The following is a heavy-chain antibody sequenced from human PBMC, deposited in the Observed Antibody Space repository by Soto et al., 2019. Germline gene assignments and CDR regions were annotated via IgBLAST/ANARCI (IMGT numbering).Heavy chain of an antibody. CDR3: AKEFGSTWIDH. CDR2: MSYDGTKE. CDR1: GFTPTTYG. D-gene: IGHD6-13*01. V-gene: IGHV3-30*18. Sequence: QVQLVESGGGVVQPGRSLRLSCAASGFTPTTYGMHWVRQAPGKGLEWVAAMSYDGTKEYYADSVKGRFTISRDSSRNTLFLQLNSLRAEDTAVYYCAKEFGSTWIDHWGEGTLVTVSS. J-gene: IGHJ4*02.